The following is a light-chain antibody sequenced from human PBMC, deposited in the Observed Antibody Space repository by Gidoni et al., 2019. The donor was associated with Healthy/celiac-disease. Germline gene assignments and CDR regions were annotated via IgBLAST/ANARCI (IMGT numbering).Light chain of an antibody. CDR2: GAS. J-gene: IGKJ2*04. Sequence: IVLTHSPGTLSWSPGERATLSCRASQSVSSSYLAWYQQKPGQAPRLLIYGASSRATGIPDRFSGSGSGTDFTLTISRLEPEDFAVYYCQQYGSSLCSFGQGTKLEIK. CDR1: QSVSSSY. V-gene: IGKV3-20*01. CDR3: QQYGSSLCS.